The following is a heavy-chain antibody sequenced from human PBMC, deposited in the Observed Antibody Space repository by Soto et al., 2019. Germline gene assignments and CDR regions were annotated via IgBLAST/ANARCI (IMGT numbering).Heavy chain of an antibody. CDR2: ISAYNGNT. V-gene: IGHV1-18*01. Sequence: PRASVKVSCKASGYTFTSYGISWVRQAPGQGLEWMGWISAYNGNTNYAQKLQGRVTMTTDTSTSTAYMELGSLRSDDTAVYYCARDYDFWSGYPPNWFDPWGQGTMVTVSS. D-gene: IGHD3-3*01. J-gene: IGHJ5*02. CDR3: ARDYDFWSGYPPNWFDP. CDR1: GYTFTSYG.